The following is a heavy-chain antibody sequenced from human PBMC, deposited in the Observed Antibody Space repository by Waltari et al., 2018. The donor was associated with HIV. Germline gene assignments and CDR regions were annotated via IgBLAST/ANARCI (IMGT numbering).Heavy chain of an antibody. J-gene: IGHJ5*02. CDR2: IKQDGSEK. V-gene: IGHV3-7*01. CDR1: GFTFSSYW. D-gene: IGHD2-8*01. Sequence: EVQLVESGGGLVQRGGSLRLSCAASGFTFSSYWMSWVRQAPGKGLEWVANIKQDGSEKYYVDSMKGRFTISRDNAKNSLYLQNNSLRAEDTAVYYCAGRSPARRLNWFDPWGQGTLVIVSS. CDR3: AGRSPARRLNWFDP.